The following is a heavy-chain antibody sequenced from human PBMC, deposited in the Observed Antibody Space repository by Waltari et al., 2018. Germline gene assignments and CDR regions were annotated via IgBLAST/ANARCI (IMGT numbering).Heavy chain of an antibody. CDR3: ARVHTYSGGPLGP. J-gene: IGHJ5*02. CDR1: GGSFSGYS. D-gene: IGHD3-10*01. V-gene: IGHV4-34*01. CDR2: INHSGST. Sequence: QVQLQQWGAGLLKPSETLSLTCAVYGGSFSGYSWSWIRQPPGKGLEWIGEINHSGSTNYNPSLKSRVTISVDTSKNQFSLKLSSVTAADTAVYYCARVHTYSGGPLGPWGQGTLVTVSS.